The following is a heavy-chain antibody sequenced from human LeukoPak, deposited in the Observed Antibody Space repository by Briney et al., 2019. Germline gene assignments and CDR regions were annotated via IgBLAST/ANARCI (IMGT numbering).Heavy chain of an antibody. CDR2: ISSAGTT. CDR3: ARRHSGGSLFDN. V-gene: IGHV3-66*01. CDR1: GFTVRSNY. D-gene: IGHD2-15*01. J-gene: IGHJ4*02. Sequence: GGSLRLSCAASGFTVRSNYMSWVRQAPGKGLEWVSFISSAGTTYYADSVKGRFTISRDSSSNTVFLQMNSLRVDDTAVYYCARRHSGGSLFDNWGQGTLVTVSS.